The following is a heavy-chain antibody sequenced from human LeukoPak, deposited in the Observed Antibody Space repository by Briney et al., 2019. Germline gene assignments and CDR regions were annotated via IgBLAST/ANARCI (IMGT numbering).Heavy chain of an antibody. Sequence: SETLSLTCTVSGGSISSSGYYWGWFRQPPGKGLEWIASIYYSGSTYYNPSLKSRVTISIDTSKSQFSLKLSSVTAADTAVYYCASPIAVAGDVDVWGQGTTVTVSS. D-gene: IGHD6-19*01. CDR2: IYYSGST. J-gene: IGHJ6*02. CDR1: GGSISSSGYY. CDR3: ASPIAVAGDVDV. V-gene: IGHV4-39*07.